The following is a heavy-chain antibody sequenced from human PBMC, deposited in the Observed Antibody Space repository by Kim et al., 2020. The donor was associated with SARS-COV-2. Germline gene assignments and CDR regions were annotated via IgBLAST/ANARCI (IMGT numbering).Heavy chain of an antibody. D-gene: IGHD1-26*01. V-gene: IGHV3-23*01. Sequence: KGRFTSSRDNSKNTLYLQMNSLRAEDTAVYYCAKDEQGSGSYYGPYYFDYWGQGTLVTVSS. CDR3: AKDEQGSGSYYGPYYFDY. J-gene: IGHJ4*02.